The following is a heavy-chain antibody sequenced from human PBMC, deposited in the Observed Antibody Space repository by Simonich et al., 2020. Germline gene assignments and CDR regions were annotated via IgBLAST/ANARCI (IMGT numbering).Heavy chain of an antibody. V-gene: IGHV3-30*07. D-gene: IGHD1-26*01. CDR1: GFTFSSYA. CDR3: ARDHLDSGSYYFDY. J-gene: IGHJ4*02. CDR2: ISYDGSKK. Sequence: QVQLVESGGGVVQPGRSLRLSCAASGFTFSSYAMHWVRQAQGKGLEWVAVISYDGSKKYYADAVKGRLTIARDNSKNTLYRQMNSLRAEDTAVYYCARDHLDSGSYYFDYWGQGTLVTVSS.